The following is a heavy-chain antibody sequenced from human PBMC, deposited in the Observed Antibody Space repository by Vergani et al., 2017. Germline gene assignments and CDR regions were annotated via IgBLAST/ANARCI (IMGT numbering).Heavy chain of an antibody. CDR2: INTDDGKT. CDR3: ATEGGSLLSHKYYAMDV. J-gene: IGHJ6*01. CDR1: GYDFTSYA. V-gene: IGHV1-18*04. D-gene: IGHD2-21*01. Sequence: QVQLVQSGIEVKKPGASVKVSCQASGYDFTSYAINWVRQAPGQGLEWMGWINTDDGKTDFAQKIQGRVTLTIDTSTSTAYMELRSLISDDTAIYYCATEGGSLLSHKYYAMDVWGQGTTVSVSS.